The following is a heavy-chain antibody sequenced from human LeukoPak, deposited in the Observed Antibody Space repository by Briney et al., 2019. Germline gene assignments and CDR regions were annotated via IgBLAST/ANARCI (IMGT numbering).Heavy chain of an antibody. CDR1: GFTFDDYA. V-gene: IGHV3-9*01. CDR3: ASPGLSSSLAFDI. CDR2: ISWNSGSI. J-gene: IGHJ3*02. D-gene: IGHD6-6*01. Sequence: PGGSLRLSCAASGFTFDDYAMHWVRQAPGKGLEWVSGISWNSGSIGYADSVKGRFTISRDNAKNSLYLQMNSLRAEDTAVYYCASPGLSSSLAFDIWGQGTMVTVSS.